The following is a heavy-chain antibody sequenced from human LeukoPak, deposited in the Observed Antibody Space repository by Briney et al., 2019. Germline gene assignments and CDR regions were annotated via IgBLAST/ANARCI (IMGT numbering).Heavy chain of an antibody. CDR1: GFTLSSYW. CDR2: VNGDGTTT. Sequence: GGSLRLSCAASGFTLSSYWMHWVRQPPGKGLVWVSRVNGDGTTTTYADSVKGRFTISRDNAKNTLYLQMSSLSTEDTAVYYCVSTAQGWGQGIQVTVSS. V-gene: IGHV3-74*01. J-gene: IGHJ4*02. D-gene: IGHD5/OR15-5a*01. CDR3: VSTAQG.